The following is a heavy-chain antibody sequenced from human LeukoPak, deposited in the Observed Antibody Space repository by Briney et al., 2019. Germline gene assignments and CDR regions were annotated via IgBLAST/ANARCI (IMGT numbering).Heavy chain of an antibody. D-gene: IGHD6-13*01. J-gene: IGHJ5*02. CDR2: INESGST. CDR3: ARRSWSNWFDP. Sequence: SETLSLTCAVYGGSFSGYYWSWIRQSPGKGLEWIGEINESGSTYYNPSLKSRVTISVDTSKNQFSLKLSSVTAADTAVYYCARRSWSNWFDPWGQGTLVTVSS. V-gene: IGHV4-34*01. CDR1: GGSFSGYY.